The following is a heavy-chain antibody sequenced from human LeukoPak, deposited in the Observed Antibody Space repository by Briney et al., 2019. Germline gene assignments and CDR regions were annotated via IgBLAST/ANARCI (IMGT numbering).Heavy chain of an antibody. Sequence: GGSLRLSCAASGFTFSSYAMSWVRQAPGKGLEWVSAISGSGGSTYYADSLKGRFTISRDNSKNTLYLQMNSLRAEDTAVYYCAKDPAAAGTGGYFDYWGQGTLVTVSS. CDR3: AKDPAAAGTGGYFDY. CDR2: ISGSGGST. V-gene: IGHV3-23*01. J-gene: IGHJ4*02. CDR1: GFTFSSYA. D-gene: IGHD6-13*01.